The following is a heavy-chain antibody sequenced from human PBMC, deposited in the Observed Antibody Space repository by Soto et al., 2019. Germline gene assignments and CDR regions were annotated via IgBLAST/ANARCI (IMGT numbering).Heavy chain of an antibody. V-gene: IGHV3-66*01. CDR3: VRGHCTSMNCYGLGKPTSGTENIYGVDV. D-gene: IGHD1-1*01. CDR2: IYSGGDK. CDR1: GFTVSSNY. J-gene: IGHJ6*02. Sequence: GGSLRLSCAASGFTVSSNYMSWVRQAPGKGLEWVSVIYSGGDKYYPGSVKGRFTISRDNVENSVYLQMNSLRAGDTAVYYCVRGHCTSMNCYGLGKPTSGTENIYGVDVWGQGTSVTVSS.